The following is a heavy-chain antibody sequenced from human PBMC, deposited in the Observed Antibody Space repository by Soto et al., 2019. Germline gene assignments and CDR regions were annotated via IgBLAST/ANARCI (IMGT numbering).Heavy chain of an antibody. J-gene: IGHJ5*02. V-gene: IGHV4-39*01. D-gene: IGHD6-13*01. CDR3: ARRERAAGTDWWFDP. CDR2: IYYSGST. CDR1: GGSISSSSFH. Sequence: QLQLQESGPGLVKPSETLSLTCTVSGGSISSSSFHWGWIRQPPGKWLEWIGSIYYSGSTYYSPSLKGRVTISVDTSKNQFSLKLSSVTAADTAVYYCARRERAAGTDWWFDPWGQGTLVTVSS.